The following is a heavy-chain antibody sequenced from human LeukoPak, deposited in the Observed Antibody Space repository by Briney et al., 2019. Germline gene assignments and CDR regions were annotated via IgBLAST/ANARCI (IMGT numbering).Heavy chain of an antibody. Sequence: GGSLRLSCAASGFTFSRYSMNWVRQAPGQGLEWVASASSSSSFVSYVDSVKGRFTISRDNADNSLYLHMSRLRAEDTAVYYCARLGGAYVSGFYFDSWGQGTLVTVSS. CDR3: ARLGGAYVSGFYFDS. CDR2: ASSSSSFV. V-gene: IGHV3-21*01. D-gene: IGHD3-10*01. CDR1: GFTFSRYS. J-gene: IGHJ4*02.